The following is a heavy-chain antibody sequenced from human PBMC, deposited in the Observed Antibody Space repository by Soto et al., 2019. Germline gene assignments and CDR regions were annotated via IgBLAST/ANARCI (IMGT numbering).Heavy chain of an antibody. V-gene: IGHV3-9*01. CDR2: ISWNSGSI. D-gene: IGHD6-13*01. CDR1: GFTFDDYA. J-gene: IGHJ4*02. CDR3: AKDLAAAGTY. Sequence: GGSLRLSCAASGFTFDDYAMHWVRQAPGKGLEWVSGISWNSGSIGYADSAKGRFTISRDNAKNSLYLQMNSLRAEDTALYYCAKDLAAAGTYWGQGTLVTVSS.